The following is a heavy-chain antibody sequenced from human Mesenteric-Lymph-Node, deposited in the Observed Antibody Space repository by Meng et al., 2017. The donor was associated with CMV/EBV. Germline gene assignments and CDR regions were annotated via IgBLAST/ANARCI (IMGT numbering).Heavy chain of an antibody. D-gene: IGHD2-2*01. CDR1: GGSISSSSYY. Sequence: SETLSLTCTVSGGSISSSSYYWSWIRQPPGKGLEWTGYIYYSGSTNYTPSLKSRVTISVDTSKNQFSLKLSSVTAADTAVYYCARGGDCSSTSCYDMDVWGQGTTVTVSS. J-gene: IGHJ6*02. CDR3: ARGGDCSSTSCYDMDV. V-gene: IGHV4-61*01. CDR2: IYYSGST.